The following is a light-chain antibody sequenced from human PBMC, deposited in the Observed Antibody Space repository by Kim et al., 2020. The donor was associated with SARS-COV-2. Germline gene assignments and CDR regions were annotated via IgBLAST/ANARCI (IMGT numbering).Light chain of an antibody. J-gene: IGLJ2*01. CDR2: KDT. V-gene: IGLV3-25*03. Sequence: PGQTARITCSGEALPKQYAYWYQQKPGQAPVLVIYKDTERPSGIPERFSGSSSGTTVTLTISGVQAEDEADYYCQSADSSGTYVVFGGGTQLTVL. CDR1: ALPKQY. CDR3: QSADSSGTYVV.